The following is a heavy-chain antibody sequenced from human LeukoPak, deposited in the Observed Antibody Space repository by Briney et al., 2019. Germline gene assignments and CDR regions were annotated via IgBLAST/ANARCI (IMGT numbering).Heavy chain of an antibody. CDR1: GYTFTSYG. CDR2: ISAYNGNT. Sequence: ASVKVSCKASGYTFTSYGTSWVRQAPGQGLEWMGWISAYNGNTNYAQKLQGRVTMTTDTSTSTAYMELRSLRSDDTAVYYCARDTQNYYYYYYMDVWGKGTTVTVSS. V-gene: IGHV1-18*01. J-gene: IGHJ6*03. CDR3: ARDTQNYYYYYYMDV.